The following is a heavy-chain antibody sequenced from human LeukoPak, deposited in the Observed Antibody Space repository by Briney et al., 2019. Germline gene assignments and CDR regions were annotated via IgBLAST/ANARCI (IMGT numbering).Heavy chain of an antibody. J-gene: IGHJ3*02. CDR1: GFTFSSYE. Sequence: PGGSLRLSCAASGFTFSSYEMNWVRQAPGKGLEWVSYISSSGSTIYYADSVKGRFTISRDNAKTSLNLQMNSLRAEDTAVYYCARKEYTGSYAGAFDIWGQGTMVTVSS. D-gene: IGHD1-26*01. V-gene: IGHV3-48*03. CDR2: ISSSGSTI. CDR3: ARKEYTGSYAGAFDI.